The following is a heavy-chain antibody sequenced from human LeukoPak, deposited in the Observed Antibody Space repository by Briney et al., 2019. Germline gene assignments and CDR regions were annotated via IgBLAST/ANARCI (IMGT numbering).Heavy chain of an antibody. CDR1: GFTFSSYG. Sequence: GGSLRLSCAASGFTFSSYGMHWVRQAPGKGLEWVAVIWYDDSYKYYADSVKGRFTISRDNSKNTLYLQMNSLRAEDTAMYYFARYPLRYDYIWRPIANYFDYWGQGPLVTVSS. V-gene: IGHV3-33*01. J-gene: IGHJ4*02. D-gene: IGHD3-16*01. CDR2: IWYDDSYK. CDR3: ARYPLRYDYIWRPIANYFDY.